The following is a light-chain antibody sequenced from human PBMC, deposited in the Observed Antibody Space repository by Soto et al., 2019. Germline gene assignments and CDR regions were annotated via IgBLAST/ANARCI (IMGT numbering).Light chain of an antibody. V-gene: IGKV1-5*01. CDR1: QSIGSW. CDR2: DAS. Sequence: DIQMTQSPSTLPASVGDRVTITCRASQSIGSWLAWYQQKPGKTPKFLIYDASNLESGVPSRFSGSGSGTEFILTISSLQPDDFATYYCQQYDSYSWTFDQGTKVDI. J-gene: IGKJ1*01. CDR3: QQYDSYSWT.